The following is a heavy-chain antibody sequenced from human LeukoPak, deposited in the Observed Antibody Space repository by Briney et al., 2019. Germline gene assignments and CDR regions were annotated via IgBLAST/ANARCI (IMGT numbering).Heavy chain of an antibody. D-gene: IGHD2-15*01. CDR3: AKVALGYCSGGSCYYFDY. CDR1: GFTFSGYA. J-gene: IGHJ4*02. CDR2: INAFGAST. Sequence: GGSLRLSCAASGFTFSGYAMSWVPQAPEKGLEWVSSINAFGASTYYADSVKGRFTISRDNSKSTLYLQMNSLRAEDTAVYYCAKVALGYCSGGSCYYFDYGGQGTLVTVSS. V-gene: IGHV3-23*01.